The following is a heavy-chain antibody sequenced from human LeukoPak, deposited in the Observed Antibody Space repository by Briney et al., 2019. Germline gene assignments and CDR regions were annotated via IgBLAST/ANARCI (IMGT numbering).Heavy chain of an antibody. V-gene: IGHV1-69*13. D-gene: IGHD4-23*01. CDR2: IIPIFGTA. Sequence: ASVKVSCKASGGTFSSYAINWVRQAPGQGLEWMGGIIPIFGTAHYSQKFQGRVTITAVDSMNTAYMELSSLRSDDTAVYYCARGWLAETTVVTPYNYWGQGTLVTVSS. J-gene: IGHJ4*02. CDR1: GGTFSSYA. CDR3: ARGWLAETTVVTPYNY.